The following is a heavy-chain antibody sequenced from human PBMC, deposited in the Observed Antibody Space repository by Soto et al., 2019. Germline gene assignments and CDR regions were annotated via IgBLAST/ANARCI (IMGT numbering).Heavy chain of an antibody. D-gene: IGHD6-13*01. V-gene: IGHV1-46*04. CDR2: FNPMSGST. CDR1: GYIFINYY. CDR3: ARDLAAADY. J-gene: IGHJ4*02. Sequence: QVQLVQSGAEVKKHGASVKISCKTSGYIFINYYIHWVRQAPGQGLEWVALFNPMSGSTNYAQKLQGRVTLTSARSTSTVYMELSSLISEDTAVYYCARDLAAADYCGQGTPVTVSS.